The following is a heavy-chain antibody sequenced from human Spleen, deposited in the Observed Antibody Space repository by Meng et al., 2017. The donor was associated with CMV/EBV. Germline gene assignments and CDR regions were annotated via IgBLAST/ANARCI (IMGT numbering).Heavy chain of an antibody. CDR3: ASLSTYYYDSSGYFD. D-gene: IGHD3-22*01. V-gene: IGHV4-61*01. CDR1: GGSVGSGPYY. J-gene: IGHJ4*02. CDR2: VYYSGIT. Sequence: SETLALTCSVSGGSVGSGPYYWSWIRQPPGKGLEWIGYVYYSGITSYNPSLNSRVTISVDTSKNQFSLKLSSVTAADTAVYYCASLSTYYYDSSGYFDWGQGTLVTVSS.